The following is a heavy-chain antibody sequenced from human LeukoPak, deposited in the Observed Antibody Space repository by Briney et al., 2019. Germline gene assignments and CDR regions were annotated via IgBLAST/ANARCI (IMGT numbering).Heavy chain of an antibody. CDR2: INPNSGGT. Sequence: ASVKLSFKASGYTFTGYYMHWVRQPPGQGLEWMGWINPNSGGTNYAQKFQGRVTMTRDTSISTAYMELSRLRSDDTAVYYCARGSPLVVTLYGGNSTDYYYYYGMDVWGQGTTVTVSS. J-gene: IGHJ6*02. CDR3: ARGSPLVVTLYGGNSTDYYYYYGMDV. CDR1: GYTFTGYY. D-gene: IGHD4-23*01. V-gene: IGHV1-2*02.